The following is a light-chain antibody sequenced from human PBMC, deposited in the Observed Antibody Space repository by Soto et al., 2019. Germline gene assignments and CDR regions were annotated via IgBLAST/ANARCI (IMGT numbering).Light chain of an antibody. CDR1: KSNIGSTT. V-gene: IGLV1-44*01. CDR2: SND. CDR3: AAWDDSLNGWV. Sequence: QYVLTQPPSASGTPGQRVTISCSGSKSNIGSTTVNWYQHLPGTAPKVLIYSNDQRPSGVPDRFSGSKSATSASLAISGLQPEDEADYYCAAWDDSLNGWVFGGGTQLTVL. J-gene: IGLJ7*01.